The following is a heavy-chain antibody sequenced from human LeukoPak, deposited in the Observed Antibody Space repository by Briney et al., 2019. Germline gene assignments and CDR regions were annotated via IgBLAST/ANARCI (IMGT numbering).Heavy chain of an antibody. CDR3: ARGLFGWELRPEGYFDY. CDR2: INPNSGGT. J-gene: IGHJ4*02. CDR1: GYTFTGYY. D-gene: IGHD1-26*01. Sequence: ASVKVSCKASGYTFTGYYMHWVRQAPGQGLEWMGWINPNSGGTNYAQKFQGRVTMTRDTSISTAYMELSRLRSDDTAVYYCARGLFGWELRPEGYFDYWGQGTLVTVSS. V-gene: IGHV1-2*02.